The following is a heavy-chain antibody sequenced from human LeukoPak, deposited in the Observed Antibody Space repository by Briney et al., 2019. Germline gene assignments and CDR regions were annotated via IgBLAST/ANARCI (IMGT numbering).Heavy chain of an antibody. CDR1: GGSFSGYY. J-gene: IGHJ4*02. CDR2: INHRGST. D-gene: IGHD2-15*01. CDR3: ARGPVAEYCSGGSCYSEGFDFDY. Sequence: PSETLSLTCAVYGGSFSGYYWSWIRQPPGKGLEWIGEINHRGSTNYNPSLKSRVTISVDTSKNQFSLKLSSVTAADTAVYYCARGPVAEYCSGGSCYSEGFDFDYWGQGTLVTVSS. V-gene: IGHV4-34*01.